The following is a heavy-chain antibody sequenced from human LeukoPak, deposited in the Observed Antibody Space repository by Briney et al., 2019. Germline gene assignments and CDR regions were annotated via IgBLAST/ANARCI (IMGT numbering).Heavy chain of an antibody. CDR1: GGSISSYY. D-gene: IGHD6-19*01. Sequence: SETLSLTCTVSGGSISSYYWSWIRQPPGKGLEWIGYIYYSGSTNYNASLKSRVTISVDTSENQFSLKLSSVTAADTAVYYCARDRYSSGRYGIYYYYGMDVWGQGTTVTVSS. V-gene: IGHV4-59*01. CDR2: IYYSGST. CDR3: ARDRYSSGRYGIYYYYGMDV. J-gene: IGHJ6*02.